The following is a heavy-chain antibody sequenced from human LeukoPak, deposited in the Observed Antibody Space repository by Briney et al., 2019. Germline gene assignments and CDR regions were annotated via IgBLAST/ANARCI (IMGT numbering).Heavy chain of an antibody. J-gene: IGHJ4*02. CDR3: ATLRFGRWELLN. CDR2: FDPEDGET. Sequence: ASVKVSCKVSGYTLTELSMHWVRQAPGKGLEWMGGFDPEDGETIYAQKFQGRVTMTEDTSTDTACMELSSLRSEDTAVYYCATLRFGRWELLNWGQGTLVTVSS. V-gene: IGHV1-24*01. CDR1: GYTLTELS. D-gene: IGHD1-26*01.